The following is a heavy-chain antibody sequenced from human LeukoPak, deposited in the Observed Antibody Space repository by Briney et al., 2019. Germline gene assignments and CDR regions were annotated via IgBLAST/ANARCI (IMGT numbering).Heavy chain of an antibody. D-gene: IGHD3-22*01. CDR3: ASRTHTYYYDSSGYPFDY. CDR1: GGSFSGYY. J-gene: IGHJ4*02. Sequence: SETLSLTCAVYGGSFSGYYWSWIRQPPGKGLEWIGEINHRGSTNYNPYIKSRVTISVETSKDKFSLKLSSVTAADTAVYYCASRTHTYYYDSSGYPFDYWGQGTLVTVSS. V-gene: IGHV4-34*01. CDR2: INHRGST.